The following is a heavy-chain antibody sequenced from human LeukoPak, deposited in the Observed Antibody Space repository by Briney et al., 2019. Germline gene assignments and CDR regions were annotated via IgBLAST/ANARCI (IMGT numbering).Heavy chain of an antibody. CDR1: GFTFSDYY. CDR3: AREERGWSYYMDV. CDR2: ISESGSTK. D-gene: IGHD3-10*01. J-gene: IGHJ6*03. V-gene: IGHV3-11*01. Sequence: GGSLRLSCAASGFTFSDYYMSWIRQAPGKGLEWISYISESGSTKYYADSVKGRFTISRDNAKNSLFLPINSLRADDTAVYYCAREERGWSYYMDVWGEGTTVTVSS.